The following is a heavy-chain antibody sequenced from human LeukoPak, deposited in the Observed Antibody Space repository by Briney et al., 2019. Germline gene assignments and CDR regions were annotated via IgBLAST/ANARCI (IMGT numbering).Heavy chain of an antibody. Sequence: GGSLRLSCAASGFTFSSYEMNWVRQAPGKGLEWVSYISSSGSTIYYADSVKGRFTISRDNAKNSLYLQMNSLRAEDTAVYYCARIGDYYYYYMDVWGKGTTVTISS. CDR3: ARIGDYYYYYMDV. V-gene: IGHV3-48*03. J-gene: IGHJ6*03. CDR1: GFTFSSYE. CDR2: ISSSGSTI.